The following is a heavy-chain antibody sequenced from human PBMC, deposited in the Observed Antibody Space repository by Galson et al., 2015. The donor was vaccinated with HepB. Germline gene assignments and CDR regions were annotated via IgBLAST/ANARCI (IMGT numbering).Heavy chain of an antibody. D-gene: IGHD6-19*01. V-gene: IGHV1-69*04. J-gene: IGHJ4*02. CDR1: GGTFSSYA. Sequence: SVKVSCKASGGTFSSYAISWVRQAPGQGLEWVGRIIPVLGRTNYAQKFQGRVTITADKSTITAYLELGSLRAEDTAVYYCAKGKKQWLLMYYFDYWGQGTLVTVSS. CDR3: AKGKKQWLLMYYFDY. CDR2: IIPVLGRT.